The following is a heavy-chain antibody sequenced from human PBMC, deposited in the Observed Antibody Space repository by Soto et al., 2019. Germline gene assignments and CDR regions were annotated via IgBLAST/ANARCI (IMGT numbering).Heavy chain of an antibody. D-gene: IGHD3-22*01. J-gene: IGHJ4*02. Sequence: QVQLVQSGAEVKKPGSSVKVSCTASGGPFSSYAISWVRQAPGQGLEWMGGIIPIFGTANYAQKFQGRVTITADESTSTADMELISLGSDETAVYYCAGPRERTDSSGYNYWGQGTLVTVSS. V-gene: IGHV1-69*12. CDR2: IIPIFGTA. CDR3: AGPRERTDSSGYNY. CDR1: GGPFSSYA.